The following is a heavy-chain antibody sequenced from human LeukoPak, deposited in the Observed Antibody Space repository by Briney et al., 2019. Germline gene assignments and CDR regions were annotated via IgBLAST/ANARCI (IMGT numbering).Heavy chain of an antibody. Sequence: SGGSLRLSCAASGFPFSSYWMHWVRQAPGKGLVWVSRINSDGSSTSYADSVKGRFTISRDNAKNTLYLQLNSLRAEDTAVYYCARGRAVVPAARKPHDAFDIWGQGTMVTVSS. J-gene: IGHJ3*02. CDR2: INSDGSST. V-gene: IGHV3-74*01. D-gene: IGHD2-2*01. CDR3: ARGRAVVPAARKPHDAFDI. CDR1: GFPFSSYW.